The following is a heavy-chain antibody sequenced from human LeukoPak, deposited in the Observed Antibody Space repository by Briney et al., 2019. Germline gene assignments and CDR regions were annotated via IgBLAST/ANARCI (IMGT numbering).Heavy chain of an antibody. D-gene: IGHD2-2*01. CDR1: GYTFTSYY. J-gene: IGHJ3*02. Sequence: ASVKVSCKASGYTFTSYYMHWVRQAPGQGLEWMGIINPSGGSTDYAQKFQGRVTMTRNMSTSTVYMELISLRSEDTAVYYCARKIRDIVVVPAAVDAFDIWGQGTMVTVSS. CDR3: ARKIRDIVVVPAAVDAFDI. CDR2: INPSGGST. V-gene: IGHV1-46*01.